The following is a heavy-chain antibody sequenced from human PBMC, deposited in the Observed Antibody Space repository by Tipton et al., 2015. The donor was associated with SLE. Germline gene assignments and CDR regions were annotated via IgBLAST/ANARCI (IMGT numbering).Heavy chain of an antibody. J-gene: IGHJ5*02. CDR2: IHYSGST. Sequence: TLSLTCSVSGGSITSNIHYWGWIRQPPGKGLEWIGNIHYSGSTNYNLSLESRVAMSVDTSNDQFSLRLSSVTAADTAVYYCARGGWFDAWGPGILVTVSS. CDR3: ARGGWFDA. V-gene: IGHV4-39*07. CDR1: GGSITSNIHY.